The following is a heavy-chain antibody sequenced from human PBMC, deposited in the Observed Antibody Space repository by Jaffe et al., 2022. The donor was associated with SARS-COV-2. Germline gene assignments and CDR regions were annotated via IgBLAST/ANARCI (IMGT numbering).Heavy chain of an antibody. D-gene: IGHD4-4*01. CDR1: GFTFSNFW. CDR3: ARGVTTDY. CDR2: IKQNGSEK. J-gene: IGHJ4*02. V-gene: IGHV3-7*01. Sequence: EVQLMESGGGLVQPGGSLRLSCAASGFTFSNFWMTWVRQTPGKGLEWVANIKQNGSEKYYADSVKGRFTISRDDARNSLDLQMNSLTAEDTAVYYCARGVTTDYWGQGALVTVSP.